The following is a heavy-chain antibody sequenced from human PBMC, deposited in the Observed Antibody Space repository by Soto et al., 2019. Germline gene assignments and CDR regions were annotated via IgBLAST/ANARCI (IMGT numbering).Heavy chain of an antibody. CDR3: ARTPSVNYAYGAFDI. Sequence: ASVKVSCKASGGTFSSYALRCVRQAPGQGREWMGGIIPIFGTANYAQKFQGRATIPADESTSTAYMELSSLRSEDTAVYYCARTPSVNYAYGAFDIWGQGTMVTVSS. CDR2: IIPIFGTA. V-gene: IGHV1-69*13. CDR1: GGTFSSYA. D-gene: IGHD3-16*01. J-gene: IGHJ3*02.